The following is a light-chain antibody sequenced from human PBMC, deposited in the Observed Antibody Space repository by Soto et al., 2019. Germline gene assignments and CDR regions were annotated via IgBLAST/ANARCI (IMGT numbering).Light chain of an antibody. CDR2: GAS. CDR1: QSVSSSY. Sequence: EIVLTQSPGTLSLSPGERATLSCRASQSVSSSYLAWYQQKPGQAPRLLIYGASGRATGIPDRCSGSGSGTDFTLTISRLEPEDFAVYYCQQYGSSPLTFGPGTKVDIK. J-gene: IGKJ3*01. CDR3: QQYGSSPLT. V-gene: IGKV3-20*01.